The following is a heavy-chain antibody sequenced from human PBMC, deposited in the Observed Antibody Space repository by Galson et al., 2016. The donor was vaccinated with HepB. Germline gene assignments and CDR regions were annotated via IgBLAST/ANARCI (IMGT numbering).Heavy chain of an antibody. D-gene: IGHD6-19*01. Sequence: SLRLSCADSGFTFSSCAMSWVRQAPGKGLEWVSGISGSGGSIYSADSVKGRFTISRDNSKNTLYLQMNSLRADDTAVYYCAKKSWVAGTATYVFDNWGQGTLVTVSS. J-gene: IGHJ4*02. CDR1: GFTFSSCA. CDR2: ISGSGGSI. V-gene: IGHV3-23*01. CDR3: AKKSWVAGTATYVFDN.